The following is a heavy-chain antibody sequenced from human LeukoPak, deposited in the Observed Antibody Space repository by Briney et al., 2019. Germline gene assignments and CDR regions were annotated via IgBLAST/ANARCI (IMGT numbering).Heavy chain of an antibody. Sequence: GGSLRLSCEVSGFRFSNYAMHWVRQAPGMGLEWMAVISYDGRNKFYADSVKGRLTVSRDNSQNTLYLQMNSLRAEDTAVYFCARDGAYYDSSGYPTSVDYWGQGTLVAVSS. CDR3: ARDGAYYDSSGYPTSVDY. V-gene: IGHV3-30*04. CDR1: GFRFSNYA. D-gene: IGHD3-22*01. CDR2: ISYDGRNK. J-gene: IGHJ4*02.